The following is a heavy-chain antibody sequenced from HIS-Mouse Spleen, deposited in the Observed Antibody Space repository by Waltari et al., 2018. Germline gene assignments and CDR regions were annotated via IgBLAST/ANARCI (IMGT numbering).Heavy chain of an antibody. CDR3: ARSAYCSSTSCLNWFDP. Sequence: QVQLQQWGAGLLKPSETLSLTCAVYGGSFSGYYWSWIRQPPGKGLEWIGEINHSGSTNYNPPLKSRVSISVDTSKNQFSLKLSSVTAADTAVYYCARSAYCSSTSCLNWFDPWGQGTLVTVSS. CDR1: GGSFSGYY. J-gene: IGHJ5*02. V-gene: IGHV4-34*01. CDR2: INHSGST. D-gene: IGHD2-2*01.